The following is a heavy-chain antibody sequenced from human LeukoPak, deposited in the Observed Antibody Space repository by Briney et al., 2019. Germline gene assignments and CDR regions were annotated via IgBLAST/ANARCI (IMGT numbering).Heavy chain of an antibody. V-gene: IGHV4-34*01. CDR1: GGSFSCYY. J-gene: IGHJ4*02. D-gene: IGHD6-13*01. CDR3: ARGYTAAALYYFDY. CDR2: INDSGST. Sequence: SETLSLTCAVYGGSFSCYYWSWIRQPSGKGLEWIGEINDSGSTNYNPSLKSRGTISVDTSKNQFSLKLSSVTAADTAVYYCARGYTAAALYYFDYWGQGTLVTVSS.